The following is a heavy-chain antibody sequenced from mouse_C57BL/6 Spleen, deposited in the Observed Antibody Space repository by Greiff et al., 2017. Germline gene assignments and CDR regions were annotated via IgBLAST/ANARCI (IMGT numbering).Heavy chain of an antibody. CDR3: ARHWDYFDY. V-gene: IGHV5-9*01. D-gene: IGHD4-1*01. J-gene: IGHJ2*01. Sequence: EVKLVESGGGLVKPGGSLKLSCAASGFTFSSYTMSWVRQTPEKRLEWVATISGGGGNTYYPDSVKGRFTISRDNAKNTLYLQMSSLRSEDTALYYCARHWDYFDYWGQGTTLTVSS. CDR2: ISGGGGNT. CDR1: GFTFSSYT.